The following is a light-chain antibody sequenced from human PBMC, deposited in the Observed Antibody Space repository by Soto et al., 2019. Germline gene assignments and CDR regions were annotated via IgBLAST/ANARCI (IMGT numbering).Light chain of an antibody. V-gene: IGLV2-23*01. CDR1: TSDVGGYNL. Sequence: QSVLTQPASVSGSPGQSITISCSGTTSDVGGYNLVSWYQQHTAKAPKLLIYEGTQRPSGVSSRFSGSKSGNTASLTISGLQDEDEADYYCCSYASSSSYVFGTGTKVTVL. J-gene: IGLJ1*01. CDR3: CSYASSSSYV. CDR2: EGT.